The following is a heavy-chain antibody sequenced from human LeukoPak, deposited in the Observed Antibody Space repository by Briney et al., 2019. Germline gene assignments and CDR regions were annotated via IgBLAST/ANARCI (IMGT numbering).Heavy chain of an antibody. Sequence: GGSLRLSCAASGFTFSSYSMNWVRQAPGKGLEWVSSIGTGSSYKNYVDSMRGRFTISRDNAKNSLYLQMNSLRAEDTAVYYCASGVIIATAGSLDYWGQGTLVTVSS. V-gene: IGHV3-21*01. D-gene: IGHD6-13*01. CDR1: GFTFSSYS. CDR3: ASGVIIATAGSLDY. J-gene: IGHJ4*02. CDR2: IGTGSSYK.